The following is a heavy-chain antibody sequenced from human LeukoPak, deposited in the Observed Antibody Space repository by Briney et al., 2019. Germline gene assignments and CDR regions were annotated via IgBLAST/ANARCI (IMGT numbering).Heavy chain of an antibody. Sequence: GGSLRLSCAASGFTFSSYSMNWVRQAPGKGLEWVSSISSSSSYIYYADSVKGRFTISRDNAKNSLYLQMDSLRAEDTAVYYCARDADYYDSSGYYGYWGQGTLVTVSS. J-gene: IGHJ4*02. CDR3: ARDADYYDSSGYYGY. V-gene: IGHV3-21*01. CDR2: ISSSSSYI. D-gene: IGHD3-22*01. CDR1: GFTFSSYS.